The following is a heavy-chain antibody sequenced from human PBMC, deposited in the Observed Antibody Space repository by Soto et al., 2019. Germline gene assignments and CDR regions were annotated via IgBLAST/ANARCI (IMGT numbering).Heavy chain of an antibody. Sequence: ETLSLTCTVYGGSIRSSDYYWGWIRQPPGEGLEGIANINDGGSAYYNPSLRSRVAISVDTSKNQFSLKLRSVTAADTAVYYCADMRGQWLPRDWGQGILVTVSS. J-gene: IGHJ4*02. V-gene: IGHV4-39*01. CDR1: GGSIRSSDYY. CDR2: INDGGSA. CDR3: ADMRGQWLPRD. D-gene: IGHD6-19*01.